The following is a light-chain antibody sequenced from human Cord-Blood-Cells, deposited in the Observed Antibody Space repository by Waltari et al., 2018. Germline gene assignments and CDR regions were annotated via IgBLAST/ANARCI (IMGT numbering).Light chain of an antibody. Sequence: QSALTQPASVSGSPGQSITISCPGTSSDFGGYNYVPWYQQHPGKAPKLMIYDFSKRPSGVSNRFSGSKSGNTASLTISGLQAEDEADYYCSSYTSSSTLVFGGGTKLTVL. V-gene: IGLV2-14*01. CDR2: DFS. CDR1: SSDFGGYNY. J-gene: IGLJ2*01. CDR3: SSYTSSSTLV.